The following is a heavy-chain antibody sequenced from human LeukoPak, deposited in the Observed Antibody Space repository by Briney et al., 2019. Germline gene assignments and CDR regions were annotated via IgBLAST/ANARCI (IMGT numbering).Heavy chain of an antibody. CDR1: GYTLTELS. Sequence: ASVKVSCKVSGYTLTELSMHWVRQAPGKGLEWMGGFDPEDGETIYAQKFKGRVTMTEDTSTDTAYMELSSLRSEDTAVYYCATGELNYFGGPPPTPFDYWGQGTLVTVSS. CDR2: FDPEDGET. J-gene: IGHJ4*02. D-gene: IGHD2/OR15-2a*01. CDR3: ATGELNYFGGPPPTPFDY. V-gene: IGHV1-24*01.